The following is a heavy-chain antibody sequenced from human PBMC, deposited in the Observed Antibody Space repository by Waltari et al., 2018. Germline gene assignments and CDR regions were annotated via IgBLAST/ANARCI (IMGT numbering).Heavy chain of an antibody. CDR1: RGTSTSHA. CDR2: ITPLYGST. Sequence: QVQVVQSGAEVKKPGSSVQVSCKASRGTSTSHAFSWVRQVSGQGLEWLGGITPLYGSTFYSPKFEGRVIISADTLSGTIYMDLAGLTTEDTAVYYCARDLGGEAPLAFWGQGTLVSVS. CDR3: ARDLGGEAPLAF. J-gene: IGHJ4*02. V-gene: IGHV1-69*14.